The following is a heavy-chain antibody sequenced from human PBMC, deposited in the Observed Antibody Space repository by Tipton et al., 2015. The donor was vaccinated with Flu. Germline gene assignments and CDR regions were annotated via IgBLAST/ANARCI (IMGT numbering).Heavy chain of an antibody. Sequence: TLSLTCTVSGGSISSGGYYWSWIRQPPGKGLEWIGYIYYSGSTYYNPSLKSRVTISVDTSKNQFSLKLSSVTAADTAVYYCARGGDYDILADWGQGTLVTVSS. CDR3: ARGGDYDILAD. CDR1: GGSISSGGYY. V-gene: IGHV4-31*03. D-gene: IGHD3-9*01. J-gene: IGHJ4*02. CDR2: IYYSGST.